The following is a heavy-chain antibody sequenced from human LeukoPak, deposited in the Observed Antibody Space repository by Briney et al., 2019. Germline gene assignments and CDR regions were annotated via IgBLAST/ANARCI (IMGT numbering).Heavy chain of an antibody. CDR3: ARASGFGDIFY. V-gene: IGHV3-48*01. J-gene: IGHJ4*02. Sequence: PGGSLRLSCAASGFTFSSYEMNWVRQAPGKGLEWVSYISSSSSTIYYADSVKGRFTISRDNAKNSLYLQMNSLRAEDTAVYYCARASGFGDIFYWGQGTLVTVSS. CDR1: GFTFSSYE. D-gene: IGHD3-10*01. CDR2: ISSSSSTI.